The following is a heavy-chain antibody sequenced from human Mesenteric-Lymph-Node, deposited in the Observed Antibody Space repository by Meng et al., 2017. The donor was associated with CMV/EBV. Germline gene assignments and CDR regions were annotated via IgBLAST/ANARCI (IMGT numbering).Heavy chain of an antibody. CDR3: ARVLTYGSGSYWFDP. J-gene: IGHJ5*02. V-gene: IGHV4-59*01. Sequence: YGASISSYRWSWIRQPPGKGLEWIGYIYYSGSTNYNPSLKSRVTISVDASKKHFSLRLSSLTAADTAVYYCARVLTYGSGSYWFDPWGQGTLVTVSS. CDR2: IYYSGST. CDR1: GASISSYR. D-gene: IGHD3-10*01.